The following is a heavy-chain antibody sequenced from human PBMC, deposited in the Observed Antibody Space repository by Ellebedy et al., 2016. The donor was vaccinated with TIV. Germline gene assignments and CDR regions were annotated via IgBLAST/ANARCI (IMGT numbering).Heavy chain of an antibody. J-gene: IGHJ4*02. V-gene: IGHV1-18*04. CDR3: ARGDNYYYDSSGYYYSY. CDR2: ISGYNGDT. CDR1: GYTFTKYG. D-gene: IGHD3-22*01. Sequence: ASVKVSCKASGYTFTKYGISWVRQAPGQGLEWMGWISGYNGDTNYAQKFQGRVTMTRDTSTSTVYMDLSSLRSEDTAVYYCARGDNYYYDSSGYYYSYWGQGTLVTVSS.